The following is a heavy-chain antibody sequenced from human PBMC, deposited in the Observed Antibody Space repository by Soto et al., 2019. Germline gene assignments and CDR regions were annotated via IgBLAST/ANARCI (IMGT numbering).Heavy chain of an antibody. CDR3: AREQGELLYYYSGMDV. CDR2: INAGNGNT. CDR1: GYTFTSYA. J-gene: IGHJ6*02. D-gene: IGHD1-26*01. V-gene: IGHV1-3*01. Sequence: GASVKVSCKASGYTFTSYAMHWARQPPGQRLEWMGWINAGNGNTKYSQKFQGRVTITRDTSASTAYMELRSLRSDDTAVYYCAREQGELLYYYSGMDVWGQGTTVTVSS.